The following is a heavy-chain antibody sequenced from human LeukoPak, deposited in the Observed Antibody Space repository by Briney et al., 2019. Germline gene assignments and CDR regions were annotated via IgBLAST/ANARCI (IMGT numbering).Heavy chain of an antibody. J-gene: IGHJ4*02. Sequence: GGSLRLSCAVSGFSFSNFWMSWVRQAPGKGLEWVANIKQDGSEKYYVDSVKGRFTISRDNAKNSLYLQMNSLRAEDTAVYYCQPDPQVGVAVDYWGQGTLVTVSS. V-gene: IGHV3-7*03. D-gene: IGHD6-19*01. CDR1: GFSFSNFW. CDR2: IKQDGSEK. CDR3: QPDPQVGVAVDY.